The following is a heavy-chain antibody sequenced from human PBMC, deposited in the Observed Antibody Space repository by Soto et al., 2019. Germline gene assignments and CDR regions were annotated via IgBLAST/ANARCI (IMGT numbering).Heavy chain of an antibody. D-gene: IGHD3-10*01. CDR3: ARTSGSGSSQFDP. Sequence: PSETLSLTCTVSGGSISSCGYYWSWIRQHPGKGLEWIGYIDYSGSTYYNPSLKSRVTISVDTSKNQLSLKLSSVTAADTAVYYCARTSGSGSSQFDPWGQGTLVTVSS. J-gene: IGHJ5*02. CDR1: GGSISSCGYY. CDR2: IDYSGST. V-gene: IGHV4-31*03.